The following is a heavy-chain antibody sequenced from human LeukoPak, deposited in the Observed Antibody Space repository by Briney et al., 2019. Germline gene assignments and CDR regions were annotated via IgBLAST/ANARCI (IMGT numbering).Heavy chain of an antibody. CDR2: ISSSSSYT. J-gene: IGHJ4*02. CDR1: GFTFSDYY. Sequence: PGGSLRLSGAASGFTFSDYYMSWIRQAPGKGLEWVSYISSSSSYTNYADSVKGRFTISRDNAKNSLYLQMNSLRAEDTAVYYCARGSVHCSGGSCYLDYWGQGTLVTVSS. D-gene: IGHD2-15*01. CDR3: ARGSVHCSGGSCYLDY. V-gene: IGHV3-11*06.